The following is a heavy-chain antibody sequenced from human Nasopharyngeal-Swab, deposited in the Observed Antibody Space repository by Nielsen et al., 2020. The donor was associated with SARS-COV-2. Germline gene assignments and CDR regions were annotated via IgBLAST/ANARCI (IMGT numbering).Heavy chain of an antibody. Sequence: ASVKVSCKASGYTFTSYGISWVRQAPGQGLEWMGWISAYNGNTNYAQKLQGRVTMTTDTSTSTAYMELRSLRSDDTAVYYCARSGIDIVVVPAAGFDPWGQGTLVTVSS. CDR3: ARSGIDIVVVPAAGFDP. CDR2: ISAYNGNT. J-gene: IGHJ5*02. V-gene: IGHV1-18*01. CDR1: GYTFTSYG. D-gene: IGHD2-2*01.